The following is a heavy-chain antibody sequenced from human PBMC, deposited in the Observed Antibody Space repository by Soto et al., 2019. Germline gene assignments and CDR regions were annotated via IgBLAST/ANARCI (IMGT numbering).Heavy chain of an antibody. J-gene: IGHJ6*02. CDR2: IYYSGST. V-gene: IGHV4-59*01. CDR1: VGSIRTYS. CDR3: ASDRSSGWDQGYGMDV. Sequence: PAETLCLGCTVSVGSIRTYSWSWIRQPPGKGLEWIGYIYYSGSTSYNPSLKSRVTISVDTSKNQFSLKLRSVTAADTAVDYCASDRSSGWDQGYGMDVWGQGTTVNVSS. D-gene: IGHD6-19*01.